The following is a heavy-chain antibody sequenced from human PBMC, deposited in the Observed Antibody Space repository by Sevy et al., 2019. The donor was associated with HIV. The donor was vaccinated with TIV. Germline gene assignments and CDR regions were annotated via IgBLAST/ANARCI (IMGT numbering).Heavy chain of an antibody. CDR3: ARPYGSGSWEAFDI. J-gene: IGHJ3*02. CDR2: ISSRGSYL. Sequence: GGSLRLSCAASGFIFSTYSLSWVRQAPGKGLEWVSSISSRGSYLYYADSVKGRFTISRDNAKNSLYLQMNGLRAEDTAVYYCARPYGSGSWEAFDIWGQGTMVTVSS. D-gene: IGHD3-10*01. V-gene: IGHV3-21*01. CDR1: GFIFSTYS.